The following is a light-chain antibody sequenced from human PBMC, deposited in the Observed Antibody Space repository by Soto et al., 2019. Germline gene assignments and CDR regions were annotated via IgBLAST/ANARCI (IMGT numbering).Light chain of an antibody. J-gene: IGLJ3*02. CDR2: EVS. V-gene: IGLV2-8*01. CDR3: SSYAGSSTFV. Sequence: QSALTQPPSASGSPRQSVTISCTGTNSDVGGYNYVAWYQHHPGKAPKLMIYEVSKRPSGVPDRFSGSKSGNTASLSVSGLQADDEADYYCSSYAGSSTFVFGGGTKLTVL. CDR1: NSDVGGYNY.